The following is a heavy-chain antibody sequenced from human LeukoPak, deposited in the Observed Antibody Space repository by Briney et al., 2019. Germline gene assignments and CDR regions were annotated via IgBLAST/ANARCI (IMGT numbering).Heavy chain of an antibody. CDR3: ASRGGYRFRFTDYYYYYMGV. CDR2: INHSGTT. V-gene: IGHV4-34*01. D-gene: IGHD5-12*01. Sequence: PSETLSLTCAVYGGSFSGYYWSWIRQPPGKGLEWIGEINHSGTTKYNPSLKSRVTISVDTSKNQFSLKLNSVTAADTAVYYCASRGGYRFRFTDYYYYYMGVWGNGTTVTVSS. J-gene: IGHJ6*03. CDR1: GGSFSGYY.